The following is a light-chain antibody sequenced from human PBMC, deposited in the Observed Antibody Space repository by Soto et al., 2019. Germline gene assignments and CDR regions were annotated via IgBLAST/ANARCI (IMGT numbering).Light chain of an antibody. CDR2: WAS. J-gene: IGKJ4*01. V-gene: IGKV4-1*01. CDR1: QSLLYKSNSRNY. CDR3: QQYYTTPFT. Sequence: DIVMTQSPASLAVSLGGRATINCKSSQSLLYKSNSRNYLAWYQHKPGQAPNLLFYWASARQSGVPDRFSGSGSGTEFTLTITGLQAEDAAVYYCQQYYTTPFTFGGGTTVAVK.